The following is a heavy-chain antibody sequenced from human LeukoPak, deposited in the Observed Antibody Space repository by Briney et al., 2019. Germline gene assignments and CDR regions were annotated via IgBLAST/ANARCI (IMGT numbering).Heavy chain of an antibody. CDR2: ISYDGSNK. J-gene: IGHJ4*02. Sequence: GGSLRLSCAASGFTFSSYGMHWVRQAPGKGLEWVAVISYDGSNKYYADSVKGRFTISRDNPKNTLYLQMNSLRAEDTAVYYCAKNDQQWLVLFDYWGQGTLVTVSS. V-gene: IGHV3-30*18. CDR1: GFTFSSYG. D-gene: IGHD6-19*01. CDR3: AKNDQQWLVLFDY.